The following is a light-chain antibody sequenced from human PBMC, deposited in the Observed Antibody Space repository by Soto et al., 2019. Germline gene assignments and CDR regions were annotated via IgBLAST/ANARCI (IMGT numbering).Light chain of an antibody. CDR3: LSHTGSRTL. V-gene: IGLV2-14*01. CDR1: SSDVGDYNY. J-gene: IGLJ3*02. CDR2: EVT. Sequence: QSALTQPASVSGSPGQSITISCTGASSDVGDYNYVSWYQEHPGQVPKLIIFEVTTRPSGVSDRFSGSRSGNTASLTISGLQAEDGADYYCLSHTGSRTLFGGGTKLTVL.